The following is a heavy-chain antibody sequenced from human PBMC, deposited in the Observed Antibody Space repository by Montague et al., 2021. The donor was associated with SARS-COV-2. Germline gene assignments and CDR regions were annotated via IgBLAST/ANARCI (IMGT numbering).Heavy chain of an antibody. Sequence: SETLSLTCAVYDGSFSDYSWTWIRQPPGKGLEWIGEINHRGSTNYNPSLKSRVTISVDTSKNQFSLKMTSVTAADTAVYYCAGGRQHINMVVVVVTGGEYCFDFWGQGTLVAVSS. CDR3: AGGRQHINMVVVVVTGGEYCFDF. CDR1: DGSFSDYS. CDR2: INHRGST. D-gene: IGHD3-22*01. J-gene: IGHJ4*02. V-gene: IGHV4-34*01.